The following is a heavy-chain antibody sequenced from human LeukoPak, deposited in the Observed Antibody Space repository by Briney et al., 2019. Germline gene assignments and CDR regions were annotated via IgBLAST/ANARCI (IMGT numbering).Heavy chain of an antibody. J-gene: IGHJ3*02. CDR3: ARGRYCSADICSGGDAFDI. CDR2: IYTRGST. V-gene: IGHV4-4*07. CDR1: GGSINNYY. Sequence: PSETLSLTCTVSGGSINNYYWSWIRQPAGKGLEWMGRIYTRGSTNYNPSLKSRVTMSVDTSKNQFSLKLSSVTAADTAVYYCARGRYCSADICSGGDAFDIWGQGTMVSVSS. D-gene: IGHD2-15*01.